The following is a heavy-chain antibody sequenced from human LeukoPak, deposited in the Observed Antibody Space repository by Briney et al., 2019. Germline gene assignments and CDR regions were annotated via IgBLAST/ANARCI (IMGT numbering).Heavy chain of an antibody. D-gene: IGHD1-26*01. Sequence: GGSLRLSCAASGFTFSNAWMSWVRQAPGKGLEWVSVISGSGGDTFYADSVKGRFTISRDNSKNTLYLQMNSLRVEDTAVYYCAKGRTLVGGSTRSYDYWGQGTLVTVSS. CDR3: AKGRTLVGGSTRSYDY. V-gene: IGHV3-23*01. J-gene: IGHJ4*02. CDR2: ISGSGGDT. CDR1: GFTFSNAW.